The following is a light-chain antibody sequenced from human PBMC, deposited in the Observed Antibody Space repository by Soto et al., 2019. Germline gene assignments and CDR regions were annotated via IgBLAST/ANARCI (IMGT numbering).Light chain of an antibody. CDR3: SSYAGSNSFV. CDR1: SSDVGGYNY. V-gene: IGLV2-8*01. J-gene: IGLJ1*01. Sequence: QSVLTQPPSVSAAPGQKVTISCTGTSSDVGGYNYVSWYQQHPGKAPKLMIYEVSKRPSGVPDRFSGSKSGNTASLTVSGLQAEDEADYYCSSYAGSNSFVFGTGTKVTVL. CDR2: EVS.